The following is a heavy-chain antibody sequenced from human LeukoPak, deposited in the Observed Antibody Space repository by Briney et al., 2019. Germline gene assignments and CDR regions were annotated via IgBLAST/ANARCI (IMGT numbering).Heavy chain of an antibody. Sequence: PSETLSLTCTVSGGSISSYYWGWIRQPPGKGLEWIGSIYYSGSTYYNPSLKSRVTISVDTSKNQFSLKLSSVTAADTAVYYCARRHAGSYVDYWGQGTLVTVSS. J-gene: IGHJ4*02. V-gene: IGHV4-39*01. CDR3: ARRHAGSYVDY. CDR1: GGSISSYY. D-gene: IGHD3-10*01. CDR2: IYYSGST.